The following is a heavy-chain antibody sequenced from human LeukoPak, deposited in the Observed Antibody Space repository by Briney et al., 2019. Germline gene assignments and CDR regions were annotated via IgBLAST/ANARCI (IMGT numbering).Heavy chain of an antibody. V-gene: IGHV4-34*01. CDR3: ARCPSYSGSYGY. CDR1: GGSFSGYY. Sequence: PSETLSLTCAVYGGSFSGYYWSWIRQPPGKGLEWIGEINHSGSTNYNPSLKSRVTISVDTSKNQFSLKLSSVTAADTAVYYCARCPSYSGSYGYWGQGTLVTVSS. D-gene: IGHD1-26*01. J-gene: IGHJ4*02. CDR2: INHSGST.